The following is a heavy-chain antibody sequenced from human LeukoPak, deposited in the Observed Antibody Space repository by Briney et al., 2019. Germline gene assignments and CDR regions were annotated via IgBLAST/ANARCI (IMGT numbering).Heavy chain of an antibody. CDR1: GGSISSYY. D-gene: IGHD6-13*01. Sequence: SKTLSLTCTVSGGSISSYYWSRIRQPPGKGLEWIGYIYYSGTTNYNPSLKSRVTISVDTSKNQFSLKLSSVTAADTAVYYCARGVYIAAAQYGYWGQGTLVTVSS. V-gene: IGHV4-59*01. J-gene: IGHJ4*02. CDR3: ARGVYIAAAQYGY. CDR2: IYYSGTT.